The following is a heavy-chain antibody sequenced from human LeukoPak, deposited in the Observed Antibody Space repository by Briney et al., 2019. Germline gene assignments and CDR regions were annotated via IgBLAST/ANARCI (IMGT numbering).Heavy chain of an antibody. J-gene: IGHJ4*02. D-gene: IGHD3-22*01. CDR3: ARDRYYYDSSGYIRGISFDY. V-gene: IGHV1-18*01. Sequence: GASVKVSCKASGYTFTSYGISWVRQAPGQGLEWMGWISAYNGNTNYAQKLQGRVTMTTDTSTSTAYMELRSLRSDDTAVYYCARDRYYYDSSGYIRGISFDYWGQGTLVTVSS. CDR1: GYTFTSYG. CDR2: ISAYNGNT.